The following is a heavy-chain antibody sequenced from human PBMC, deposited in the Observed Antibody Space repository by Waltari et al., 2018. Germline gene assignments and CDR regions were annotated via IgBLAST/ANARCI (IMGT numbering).Heavy chain of an antibody. D-gene: IGHD2-2*01. Sequence: QVQLQESGPGLVKPSETLSLTCTVSGGSISSYYWSWIRQPPGKGLEWIGYIYYSGSTNDNPSLKSRVTISVDTSKNQFSLKLSSVTAADTAVYYCARGGGYCSSTSCSESWFDPWGQGTLVTVSS. V-gene: IGHV4-59*01. CDR3: ARGGGYCSSTSCSESWFDP. CDR1: GGSISSYY. CDR2: IYYSGST. J-gene: IGHJ5*02.